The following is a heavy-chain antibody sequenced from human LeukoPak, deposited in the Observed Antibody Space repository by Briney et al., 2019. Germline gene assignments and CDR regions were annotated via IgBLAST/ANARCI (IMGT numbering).Heavy chain of an antibody. V-gene: IGHV4-59*01. J-gene: IGHJ3*02. D-gene: IGHD1-26*01. Sequence: SETLSLTCTVSGGSISSYYWSWIRQPPGKGLEWVGYIYYSGSTNYNPSLKSRVTISVDTSKNQFSLKLSSVTAADTAVYYCARAPGSYYPFDIWGQGTMVTVSS. CDR1: GGSISSYY. CDR3: ARAPGSYYPFDI. CDR2: IYYSGST.